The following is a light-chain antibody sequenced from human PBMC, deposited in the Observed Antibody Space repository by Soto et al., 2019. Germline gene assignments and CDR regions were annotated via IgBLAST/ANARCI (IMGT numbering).Light chain of an antibody. J-gene: IGKJ1*01. CDR1: QSISNN. CDR2: GAS. Sequence: EIVMTQSPATLSVSPGERATLSCRSSQSISNNLAWYQRKPGQAPRLVIYGASTRATDIPARFSGSGSGTDFTLTISSLQSEDFAVYYCQQYQSWPRTFGLGTKV. V-gene: IGKV3-15*01. CDR3: QQYQSWPRT.